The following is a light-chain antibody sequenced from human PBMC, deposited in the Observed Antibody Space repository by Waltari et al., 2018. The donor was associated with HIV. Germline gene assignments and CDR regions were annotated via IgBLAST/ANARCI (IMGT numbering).Light chain of an antibody. CDR3: QSYDSSLSAFF. CDR2: GNN. V-gene: IGLV1-40*01. CDR1: SSNIGAGYD. Sequence: QSVLTQPPSVSGAPGQRVTISCTGSSSNIGAGYDVHWSQQLPGTAPKHLIYGNNNRPSGVPGRCSGSKSGTSASLAITGLQAEDEADYYGQSYDSSLSAFFFGTGTKVTVL. J-gene: IGLJ1*01.